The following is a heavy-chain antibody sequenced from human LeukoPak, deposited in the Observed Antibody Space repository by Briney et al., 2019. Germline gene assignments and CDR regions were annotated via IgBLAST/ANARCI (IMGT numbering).Heavy chain of an antibody. Sequence: ASVKISCKVSEYILTELSMHWVRQAPGKGLEWMGGFDPEDGQTLYAQRFQGRVTMTEDASTETAYMELRSLTSEDTAVYYCAIGYYGSGRRGYYGMDVWGKGTTVTVSS. CDR3: AIGYYGSGRRGYYGMDV. CDR1: EYILTELS. V-gene: IGHV1-24*01. J-gene: IGHJ6*04. CDR2: FDPEDGQT. D-gene: IGHD3-10*01.